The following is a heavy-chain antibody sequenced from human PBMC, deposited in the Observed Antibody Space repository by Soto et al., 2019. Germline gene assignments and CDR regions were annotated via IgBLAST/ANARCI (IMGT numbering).Heavy chain of an antibody. V-gene: IGHV3-48*03. J-gene: IGHJ4*02. CDR2: ISSNGITM. CDR1: GFTFSSFE. D-gene: IGHD6-19*01. Sequence: EVQLVESGGGLVQPGGSLRLSCAASGFTFSSFEMNWVRQAPGQGLEWVAYISSNGITMDYADSVKGRFTISRDSAKNSLYLQMNSLRAEDTGLYYCARENPVAVAYLDYWGQGTPVTVSS. CDR3: ARENPVAVAYLDY.